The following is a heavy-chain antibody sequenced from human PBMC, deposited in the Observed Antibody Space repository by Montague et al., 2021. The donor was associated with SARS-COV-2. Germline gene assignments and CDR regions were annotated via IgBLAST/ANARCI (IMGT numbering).Heavy chain of an antibody. V-gene: IGHV4-34*01. D-gene: IGHD3-10*01. CDR2: INHSGST. CDR3: ARGARQGYGFRLGSFDY. Sequence: SETLSLTCAVYGGSFSGYHWNWIRQPPGKGLECIGEINHSGSTNYNPSLKSRVTMSVDTSKNQFSLKLSSVTAADTAVYYCARGARQGYGFRLGSFDYWGQGTLVTVSS. J-gene: IGHJ4*02. CDR1: GGSFSGYH.